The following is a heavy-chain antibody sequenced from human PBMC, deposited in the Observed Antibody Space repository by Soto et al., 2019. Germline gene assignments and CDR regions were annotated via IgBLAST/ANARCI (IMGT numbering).Heavy chain of an antibody. D-gene: IGHD2-15*01. CDR3: AKGSLIVVGFFDY. CDR1: EFTFDDYA. V-gene: IGHV3-9*01. Sequence: PGGSLRLSCAASEFTFDDYAMHWVRQAPGKGLEWVSGISWNNNDIGYADSVKGRFTISRDNAKNSLYLQMNSLRTEDTALYYCAKGSLIVVGFFDYWGQGTLVTVSS. J-gene: IGHJ4*02. CDR2: ISWNNNDI.